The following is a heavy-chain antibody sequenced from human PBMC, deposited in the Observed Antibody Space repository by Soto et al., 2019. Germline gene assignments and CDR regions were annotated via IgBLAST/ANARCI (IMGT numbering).Heavy chain of an antibody. CDR2: ISYDGSNK. D-gene: IGHD3-3*01. V-gene: IGHV3-30-3*01. J-gene: IGHJ6*02. CDR3: AREMRDTYFDFWSGYYRLYGMDV. Sequence: GGSLRLSCAASGFTFSSYAMHWVRQAPGKGLEWVAVISYDGSNKYYADSVKGRLTISRDNSKNTLYLQMNSLRAEDTAVYYCAREMRDTYFDFWSGYYRLYGMDVWGQGTTVTVSS. CDR1: GFTFSSYA.